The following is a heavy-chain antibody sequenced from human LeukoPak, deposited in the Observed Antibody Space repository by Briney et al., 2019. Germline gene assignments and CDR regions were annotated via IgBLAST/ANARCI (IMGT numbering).Heavy chain of an antibody. D-gene: IGHD4-17*01. V-gene: IGHV3-49*04. CDR2: IRSKAYGGTT. J-gene: IGHJ4*02. Sequence: GGSLRLSCAASGFTFGDYAMSWVRQAPGKGLEWVGFIRSKAYGGTTEYAASVKGRFTISRDDSKSIAYLQMNSLKTEDTAVYYCTRDRIKTVTDYWGQGTLVTVSS. CDR1: GFTFGDYA. CDR3: TRDRIKTVTDY.